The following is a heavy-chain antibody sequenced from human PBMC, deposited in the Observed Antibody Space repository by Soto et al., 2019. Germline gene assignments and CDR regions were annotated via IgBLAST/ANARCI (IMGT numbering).Heavy chain of an antibody. CDR1: GGTFSSYT. CDR3: ARASGYYPYGMDV. D-gene: IGHD3-3*01. V-gene: IGHV1-69*02. Sequence: SVKVSCKASGGTFSSYTISWVRQAPGQGLEWMGRIIPILGIANYAQKFQGWVTMTRDTSISTAYMELSRLRSDDTAVYYCARASGYYPYGMDVWGQGTTVTVS. J-gene: IGHJ6*02. CDR2: IIPILGIA.